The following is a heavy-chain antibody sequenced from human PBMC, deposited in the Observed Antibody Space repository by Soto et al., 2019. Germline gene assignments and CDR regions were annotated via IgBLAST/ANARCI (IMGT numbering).Heavy chain of an antibody. V-gene: IGHV4-59*01. D-gene: IGHD3-22*01. J-gene: IGHJ4*02. CDR3: AREAPYYYDSSGYLDY. CDR1: GCSISSYY. Sequence: SETLSLTCTFSGCSISSYYWSWIRQPPGKGLEWIGYIYYSGSTNYNPSLKSRVTISVDTSKNQFSLKLSSVTAADTAVYYCAREAPYYYDSSGYLDYWGQGTLVTVSS. CDR2: IYYSGST.